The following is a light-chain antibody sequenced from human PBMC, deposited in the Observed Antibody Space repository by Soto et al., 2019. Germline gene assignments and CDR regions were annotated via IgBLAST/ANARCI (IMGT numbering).Light chain of an antibody. CDR3: QQYNNWPPNT. Sequence: ETVVTQSPATLSMSPGDRATFSCRTSQSVRSNLAWYQQKPGQAPRLLIYGASTRATGIPDRFSGSGSGTEFSLTIGSLQSEDFAVYYCQQYNNWPPNTFGQGTKVEIK. J-gene: IGKJ2*01. CDR1: QSVRSN. V-gene: IGKV3-15*01. CDR2: GAS.